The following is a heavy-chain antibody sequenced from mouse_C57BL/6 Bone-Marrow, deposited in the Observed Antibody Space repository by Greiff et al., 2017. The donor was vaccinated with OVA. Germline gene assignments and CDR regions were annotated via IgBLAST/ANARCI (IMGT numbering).Heavy chain of an antibody. CDR2: IDPSDSYT. Sequence: VQLVESGAELVKPGASVKLSCKASGYTFTSYWMQWVKQRPGQGLEWIGEIDPSDSYTNYNQKFKGKATLTVDTSSSTAYMQRSSLPSEDSAVYYCASAVFAYWGQGTLVTVSA. CDR1: GYTFTSYW. J-gene: IGHJ3*01. CDR3: ASAVFAY. V-gene: IGHV1-50*01.